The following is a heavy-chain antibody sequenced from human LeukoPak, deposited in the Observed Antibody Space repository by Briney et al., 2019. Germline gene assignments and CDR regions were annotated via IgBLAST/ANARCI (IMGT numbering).Heavy chain of an antibody. CDR3: ARKYSSSWPSYYYYGMDV. D-gene: IGHD6-13*01. V-gene: IGHV1-2*02. J-gene: IGHJ6*02. Sequence: ASVKVSCKASGGTFSGYYMHWVRQAPGQGLEWMGWINPNSGGTNYAQKFQGRVTMTRDTSISTAYMELSRLRSDDTAVYYCARKYSSSWPSYYYYGMDVWGQGTTVTVSS. CDR2: INPNSGGT. CDR1: GGTFSGYY.